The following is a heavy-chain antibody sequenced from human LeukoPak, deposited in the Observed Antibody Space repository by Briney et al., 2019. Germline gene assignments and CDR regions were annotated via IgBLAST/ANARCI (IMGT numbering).Heavy chain of an antibody. CDR3: ARDSMDFWSGYYYYYYYGMDV. J-gene: IGHJ6*02. V-gene: IGHV3-30-3*01. D-gene: IGHD3-3*01. CDR1: GFTFSSYA. CDR2: ISYDGSNK. Sequence: PGRSLRLSCAASGFTFSSYAMHWVRQAPGKGLEWVAVISYDGSNKYYADSAKGRFTISRDNSKNTLYLQMNSLRAEDTAVYYCARDSMDFWSGYYYYYYYGMDVWGQGTTATVSS.